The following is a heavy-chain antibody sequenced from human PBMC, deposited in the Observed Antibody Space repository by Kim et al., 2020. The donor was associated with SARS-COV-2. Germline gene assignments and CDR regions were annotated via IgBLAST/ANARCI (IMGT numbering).Heavy chain of an antibody. CDR1: GGSISSSSYY. D-gene: IGHD3-10*01. Sequence: SETLSLTCTVSGGSISSSSYYWGWIRQPPGKGLEWIGSIYYSGSTYYNPSLKSRVTISVDTSKNQFSLKLSSVTAADTAVYYCARQLGLNYYAFRDSGWFDPWGQGTLVTVSS. J-gene: IGHJ5*02. CDR2: IYYSGST. V-gene: IGHV4-39*01. CDR3: ARQLGLNYYAFRDSGWFDP.